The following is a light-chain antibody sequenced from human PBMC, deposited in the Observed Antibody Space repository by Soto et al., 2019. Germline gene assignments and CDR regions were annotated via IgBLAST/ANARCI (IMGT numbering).Light chain of an antibody. CDR3: LQHSSYPWT. CDR2: AAS. J-gene: IGKJ1*01. Sequence: DIQMTQSPSAMSASVGDRVTITCRASQDISNYLAWFQQKPGKVPKLLIHAASSLQSGVPSRFGGSGSGTEFTLTISSLQPEDFATYYCLQHSSYPWTFGQGTKVEIK. CDR1: QDISNY. V-gene: IGKV1-17*03.